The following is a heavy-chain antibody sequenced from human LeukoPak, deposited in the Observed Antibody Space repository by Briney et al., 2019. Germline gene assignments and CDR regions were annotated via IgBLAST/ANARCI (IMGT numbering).Heavy chain of an antibody. CDR3: AKEFYDSSGHFRE. CDR2: ISGSGGST. J-gene: IGHJ4*02. CDR1: GFTFSIYG. Sequence: GGSLRLSCAVSGFTFSIYGMSWVRQAPGKGLEWVSDISGSGGSTYYADSVKGRFTISRDNSKNTLYLQMNSLRAEDTAVYYCAKEFYDSSGHFREWGQGTLVTVSS. V-gene: IGHV3-23*01. D-gene: IGHD3-22*01.